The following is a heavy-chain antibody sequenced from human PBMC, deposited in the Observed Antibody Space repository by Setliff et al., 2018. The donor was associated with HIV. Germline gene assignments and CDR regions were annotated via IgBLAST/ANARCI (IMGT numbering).Heavy chain of an antibody. J-gene: IGHJ4*02. CDR3: ARGTLTQNGPFDY. V-gene: IGHV3-48*03. Sequence: PGGSLRLSCEVSGLSFSTYEINWVRQAPGKGLEWISHISSSGHNIFYADSVKGRFTISIDNVKNSVFLQMNSLTVEDTAVYYCARGTLTQNGPFDYWGQGTLVTVS. CDR1: GLSFSTYE. CDR2: ISSSGHNI. D-gene: IGHD2-8*01.